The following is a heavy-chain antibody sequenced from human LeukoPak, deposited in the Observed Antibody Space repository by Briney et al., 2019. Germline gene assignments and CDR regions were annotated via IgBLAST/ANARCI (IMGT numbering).Heavy chain of an antibody. Sequence: PGGSLRLSCAASGFTFSSYAMRWVRPAPGKGLEWVAVISYDGRDKYYADSVKGRLTISRDNSKNTLYLQMTSLRAEDTAVYYCARDLGSGRYYYYGMDVWGQGTTVTVSS. CDR3: ARDLGSGRYYYYGMDV. J-gene: IGHJ6*02. V-gene: IGHV3-30*14. CDR1: GFTFSSYA. D-gene: IGHD7-27*01. CDR2: ISYDGRDK.